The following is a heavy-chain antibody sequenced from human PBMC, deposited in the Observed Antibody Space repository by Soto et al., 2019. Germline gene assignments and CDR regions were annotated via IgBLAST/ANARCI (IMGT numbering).Heavy chain of an antibody. D-gene: IGHD5-12*01. J-gene: IGHJ4*02. CDR1: GGSISSGDYY. V-gene: IGHV4-30-4*01. Sequence: PSETLSLTCTVSGGSISSGDYYWSWIRQPPGKGLEWIGYIYYSGSTYYNPSLKSRVTISVDTSKNQFSLKLSSVTAADTAVYYCARVEQRWLQFFYWGQGTLVTVSS. CDR2: IYYSGST. CDR3: ARVEQRWLQFFY.